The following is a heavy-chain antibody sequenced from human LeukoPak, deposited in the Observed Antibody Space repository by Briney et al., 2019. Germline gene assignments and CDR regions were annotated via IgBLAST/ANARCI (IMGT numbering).Heavy chain of an antibody. V-gene: IGHV4-39*01. D-gene: IGHD1-7*01. CDR3: ARTLNWNYAYYFDF. CDR2: IYYSGNT. CDR1: GASISSSSYS. J-gene: IGHJ4*02. Sequence: PSETLSLTCIVSGASISSSSYSWGWIRQPPGKGLECIGNIYYSGNTHYNPSLKSRVTIFVDTSENQFSLKLSSVTAADTAVYYCARTLNWNYAYYFDFWGQGTLVTVSS.